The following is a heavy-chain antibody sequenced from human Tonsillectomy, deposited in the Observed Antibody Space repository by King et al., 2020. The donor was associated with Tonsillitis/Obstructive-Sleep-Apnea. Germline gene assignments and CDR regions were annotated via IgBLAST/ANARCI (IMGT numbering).Heavy chain of an antibody. D-gene: IGHD2-8*01. CDR3: ARVPNGLYYYYYMDV. CDR2: IYYSGST. V-gene: IGHV4-59*08. Sequence: VQLQESGPGLVKPSETLSLTCTVSGGSISSYYWSWIRQPPGKGLEWIGYIYYSGSTNYNPSLKSRVTISVDTSKNQFSLKLSSVTAADTAVYYCARVPNGLYYYYYMDVWGKGTTVTVSS. CDR1: GGSISSYY. J-gene: IGHJ6*03.